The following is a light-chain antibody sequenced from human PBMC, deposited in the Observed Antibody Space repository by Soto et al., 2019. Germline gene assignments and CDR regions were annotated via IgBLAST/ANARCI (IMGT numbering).Light chain of an antibody. CDR1: QGVTTN. CDR2: DVS. CDR3: QQYNNWPPT. Sequence: IMMTQSPATLSVSPGERATHSCMAGQGVTTNLPWYQQKSGQSPRLLIYDVSIRATGVPARFSATGSETDFTLTISGLQSEDSAVYYCQQYNNWPPTFGPGTKVDI. V-gene: IGKV3-15*01. J-gene: IGKJ3*01.